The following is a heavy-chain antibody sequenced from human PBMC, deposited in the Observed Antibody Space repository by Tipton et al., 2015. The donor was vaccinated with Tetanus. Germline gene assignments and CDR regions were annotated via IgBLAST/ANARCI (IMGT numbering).Heavy chain of an antibody. D-gene: IGHD3-22*01. CDR2: IYYSGST. J-gene: IGHJ6*02. V-gene: IGHV4-31*03. CDR3: ARDSGSPQTYYYDSSGYYPYYYYGMDV. Sequence: TMSLTCTVSGGSISSGGYYWSWIRQHPGKGLEWIGYIYYSGSTYYNPSLKSRVTISVDTSKNQFSLKLSSVTAADTAVYYCARDSGSPQTYYYDSSGYYPYYYYGMDVWGQGTTFTVSS. CDR1: GGSISSGGYY.